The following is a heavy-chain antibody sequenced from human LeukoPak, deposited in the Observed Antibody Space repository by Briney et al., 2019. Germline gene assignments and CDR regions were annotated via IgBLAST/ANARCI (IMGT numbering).Heavy chain of an antibody. Sequence: PGRSLRLSCAASGFTLNSYDLHWVRQAPGKGLEWLTSISYDGNRKYYADSVKGRFTISRDNSKNTLYLQMNSLRAEDTAVYYCARDRASKPSMVRGVQDYWGQGALVTVSS. V-gene: IGHV3-30-3*01. CDR1: GFTLNSYD. J-gene: IGHJ4*02. CDR3: ARDRASKPSMVRGVQDY. CDR2: ISYDGNRK. D-gene: IGHD3-10*01.